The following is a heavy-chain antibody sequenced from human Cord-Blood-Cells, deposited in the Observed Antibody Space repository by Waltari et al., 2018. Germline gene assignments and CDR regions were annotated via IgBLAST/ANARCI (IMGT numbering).Heavy chain of an antibody. J-gene: IGHJ4*02. CDR2: IYIGGST. CDR1: GCTASSNY. V-gene: IGHV3-53*02. D-gene: IGHD2-21*02. Sequence: EVQLVETGGGLIQPGGSLRLSGAASGCTASSNYRSWVRQAPGKGLEWVSVIYIGGSTYYADSVKGRFTISRDNSKNPLYLQMHSLRAEDTAVYYCARVVTGFFDYWGQGTLVTVSS. CDR3: ARVVTGFFDY.